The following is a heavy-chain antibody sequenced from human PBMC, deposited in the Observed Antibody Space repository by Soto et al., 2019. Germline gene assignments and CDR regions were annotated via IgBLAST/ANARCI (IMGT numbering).Heavy chain of an antibody. CDR3: ARQYYYGSGSYYNVPYYYGMDV. J-gene: IGHJ6*02. Sequence: PSETLSLTCTVSGGPISSSSYYWGWIRQPPGKWLEWIGSIYYSGSTYYNPSLKSRVTISVDTSKNQFSLKLSSVTAADTAVYYCARQYYYGSGSYYNVPYYYGMDVWGQGTTVTVSS. CDR2: IYYSGST. V-gene: IGHV4-39*01. CDR1: GGPISSSSYY. D-gene: IGHD3-10*01.